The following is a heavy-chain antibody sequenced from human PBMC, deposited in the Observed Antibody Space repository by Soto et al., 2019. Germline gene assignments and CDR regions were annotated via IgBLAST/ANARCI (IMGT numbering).Heavy chain of an antibody. Sequence: QVQLVQSGAEVKKPGASVKVSCKASGYTFTSYAIHWVRQAPGQRLEWMGWINAGNGDTKYSQKFQGRVTITRDTSASAAYMELSSLRSEDTAVYYCARDFRELLWFGELSFRGQGTLVTVSS. CDR3: ARDFRELLWFGELSF. D-gene: IGHD3-10*01. CDR2: INAGNGDT. CDR1: GYTFTSYA. J-gene: IGHJ4*02. V-gene: IGHV1-3*01.